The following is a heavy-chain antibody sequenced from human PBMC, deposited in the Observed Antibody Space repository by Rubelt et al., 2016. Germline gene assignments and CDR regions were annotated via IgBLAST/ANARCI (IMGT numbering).Heavy chain of an antibody. J-gene: IGHJ5*01. CDR3: ARTVAGFVRRFDS. Sequence: QVQLQESGPGQAKPSETLSLTCTVSGGSINSYYWGWIRQPPGKGLEWIGSIYYSGSTYYNPSLKSRVTMSVDPSKNQLYRKMGSWTSADSAVYYCARTVAGFVRRFDSWGQGTLVTVSS. CDR2: IYYSGST. D-gene: IGHD6-19*01. V-gene: IGHV4-39*01. CDR1: GGSINSYY.